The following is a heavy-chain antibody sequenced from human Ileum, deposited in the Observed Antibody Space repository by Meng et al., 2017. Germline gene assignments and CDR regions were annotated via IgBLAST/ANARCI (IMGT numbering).Heavy chain of an antibody. CDR2: IYYTGST. V-gene: IGHV4-39*07. Sequence: ETLSLTCSVSGGSITSSSYYWGWFRQPPGKGLEWIGSIYYTGSTYYNPSLKSRVTISLDTSKIRFSLNLSSVTTADTAVYYCARDLINMIQTADAFDIWGQGTLVTVSS. CDR1: GGSITSSSYY. CDR3: ARDLINMIQTADAFDI. J-gene: IGHJ3*02. D-gene: IGHD3-22*01.